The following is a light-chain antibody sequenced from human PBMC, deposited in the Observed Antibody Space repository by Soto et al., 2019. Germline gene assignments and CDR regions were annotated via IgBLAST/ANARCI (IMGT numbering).Light chain of an antibody. CDR3: NSYAGNQIHV. J-gene: IGLJ1*01. Sequence: QSALTQPPSASGSPGQSVTISCTGTSSDVGGYDYVSWYQQHPGKAPRLMIFEVSRRPSGVPDRFSGSKSGNTASLTVSGLQAEDEADYFFNSYAGNQIHVFGNLNKLTVL. CDR1: SSDVGGYDY. V-gene: IGLV2-8*01. CDR2: EVS.